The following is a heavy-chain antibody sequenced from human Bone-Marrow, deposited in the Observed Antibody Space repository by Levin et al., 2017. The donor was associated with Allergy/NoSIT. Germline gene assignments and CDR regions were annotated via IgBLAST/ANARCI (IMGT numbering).Heavy chain of an antibody. J-gene: IGHJ4*02. V-gene: IGHV3-33*01. D-gene: IGHD5-18*01. CDR3: VRGLGSFLGEEAWIQIWSLFDD. CDR1: GFTFNGCA. Sequence: GESLKISCAASGFTFNGCAMHWVRQTPGKGLEWVALIWYDGSAKYYADSVRGRFAISRDNSKNTVYLQMNSLRGEDTAAYYCVRGLGSFLGEEAWIQIWSLFDDWGQGSLVTVSS. CDR2: IWYDGSAK.